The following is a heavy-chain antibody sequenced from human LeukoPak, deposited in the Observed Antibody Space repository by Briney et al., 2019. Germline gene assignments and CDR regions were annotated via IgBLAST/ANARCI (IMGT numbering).Heavy chain of an antibody. CDR3: ARDLTGRSWFDP. D-gene: IGHD1-1*01. CDR1: AGSISSYY. Sequence: SETLSLTCTVSAGSISSYYWSWIRQPPGKGLEWIGYISYGGSTDYNPSLKSRVSISVDTSKSQFSLKLSSVTAADTALYYCARDLTGRSWFDPWGQGTLVTVSS. CDR2: ISYGGST. J-gene: IGHJ5*02. V-gene: IGHV4-59*01.